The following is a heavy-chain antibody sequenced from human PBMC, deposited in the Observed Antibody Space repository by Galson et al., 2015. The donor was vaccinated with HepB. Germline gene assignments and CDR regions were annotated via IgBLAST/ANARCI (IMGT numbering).Heavy chain of an antibody. Sequence: SLRLSCAASGFTFSDYYMSWIRQVPGKGLEWVSYISSSSSYTNYADSVKGRFTISRDNTKNSLYLQMNSLRAEDTAVYYCAREGEYSYGYGIWGQGTMVTVSS. CDR3: AREGEYSYGYGI. D-gene: IGHD5-18*01. CDR1: GFTFSDYY. CDR2: ISSSSSYT. V-gene: IGHV3-11*05. J-gene: IGHJ3*02.